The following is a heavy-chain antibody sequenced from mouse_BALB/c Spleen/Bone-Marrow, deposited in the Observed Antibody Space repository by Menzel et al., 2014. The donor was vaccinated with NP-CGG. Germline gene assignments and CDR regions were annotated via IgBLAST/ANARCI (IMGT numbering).Heavy chain of an antibody. CDR3: TRGGRYDEVAY. CDR1: SYTFTDYA. D-gene: IGHD2-14*01. V-gene: IGHV1-67*01. J-gene: IGHJ3*01. Sequence: QVQLQQSGPELVRPGVSVKISCKGSSYTFTDYAMHWVKQSHAKSLECIGVISTYYGNANYNQKFKGKATMTVDKSSSTAYMELARLTSEDSAVYYCTRGGRYDEVAYWGQGTLVTVSA. CDR2: ISTYYGNA.